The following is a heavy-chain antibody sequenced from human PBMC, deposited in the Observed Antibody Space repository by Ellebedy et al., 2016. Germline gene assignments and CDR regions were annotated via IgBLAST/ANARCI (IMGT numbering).Heavy chain of an antibody. CDR1: GGSISSYY. CDR2: IYYSGST. CDR3: ARDGGVFWSGYPEGPWYYMDV. D-gene: IGHD3-3*01. J-gene: IGHJ6*03. V-gene: IGHV4-59*01. Sequence: SETLSLTXTVSGGSISSYYWSWIRQPPGKGLEWIGYIYYSGSTNYNPSLKSRVTISVDTSKNQFSLKLSSVTAADTAVYYCARDGGVFWSGYPEGPWYYMDVWGKGTTVTVSS.